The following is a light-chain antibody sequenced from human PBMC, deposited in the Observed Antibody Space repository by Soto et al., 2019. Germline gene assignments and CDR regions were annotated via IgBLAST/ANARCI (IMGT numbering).Light chain of an antibody. CDR1: QSVGTS. J-gene: IGKJ4*01. Sequence: EILLTQSPATLSLSPGERATPSCRASQSVGTSLAWYQQKSGQAPRLLFYESSNRATYIPARFSASGSGTDFTLTISGLEPEDFAVYYCQQRGVWPLTFGGGTKV. CDR2: ESS. CDR3: QQRGVWPLT. V-gene: IGKV3-11*01.